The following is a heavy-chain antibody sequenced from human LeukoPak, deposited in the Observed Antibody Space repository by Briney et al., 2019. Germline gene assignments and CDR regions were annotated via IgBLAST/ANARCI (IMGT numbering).Heavy chain of an antibody. CDR1: GFTFSSYG. CDR2: IWYDGSNK. V-gene: IGHV3-33*06. J-gene: IGHJ4*02. CDR3: AKEATDYVWGSYRPGPFDY. Sequence: PGRSLRLSCAASGFTFSSYGMHWVRQAPGKGLEWVALIWYDGSNKYYADSVKGRFTISRDNSKNTLYLQMNSLRAEDTAVYYCAKEATDYVWGSYRPGPFDYWGQGTLVTVSS. D-gene: IGHD3-16*01.